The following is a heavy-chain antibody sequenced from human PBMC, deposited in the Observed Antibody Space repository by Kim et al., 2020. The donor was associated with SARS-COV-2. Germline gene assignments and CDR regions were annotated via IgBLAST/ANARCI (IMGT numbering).Heavy chain of an antibody. J-gene: IGHJ4*02. V-gene: IGHV4-4*07. CDR2: IYASGTT. D-gene: IGHD6-19*01. CDR3: ARGGGYSSGKAKFDY. CDR1: GGSINNYY. Sequence: SETLSLTCTVSGGSINNYYSSWIRQPAGKGLEWIGRIYASGTTNYNPSLKSRVTMSVDTSKNQFSLNLSSVTAADTAVYYCARGGGYSSGKAKFDYWGQGTLVTASS.